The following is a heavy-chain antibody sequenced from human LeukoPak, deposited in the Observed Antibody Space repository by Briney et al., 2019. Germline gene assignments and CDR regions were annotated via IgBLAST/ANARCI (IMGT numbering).Heavy chain of an antibody. Sequence: SETLSLSCTVSGGSIRSSNFYWGWIRQPPGKGLEWIGTIYSTGSTYYNASLKSRVTISVDTSKNQFSLRLTSVTAADTAVYYCATWLQMHFWGQGTLVTVPS. V-gene: IGHV4-39*07. CDR3: ATWLQMHF. D-gene: IGHD5-24*01. J-gene: IGHJ4*02. CDR1: GGSIRSSNFY. CDR2: IYSTGST.